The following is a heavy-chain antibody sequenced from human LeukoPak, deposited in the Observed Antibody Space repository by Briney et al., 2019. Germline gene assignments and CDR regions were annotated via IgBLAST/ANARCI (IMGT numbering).Heavy chain of an antibody. CDR3: ARTTRQCYYDSSGYYDAFDI. Sequence: PGGSLRLSCAASGFTFSDYYMSWIRQAPGKGLEWVSYISSSGSTIYYADSVKGRFTISRDNAKNSLYLQMNSLRAEDTAVYYCARTTRQCYYDSSGYYDAFDIWGQGTMVTVSS. CDR2: ISSSGSTI. CDR1: GFTFSDYY. D-gene: IGHD3-22*01. V-gene: IGHV3-11*01. J-gene: IGHJ3*02.